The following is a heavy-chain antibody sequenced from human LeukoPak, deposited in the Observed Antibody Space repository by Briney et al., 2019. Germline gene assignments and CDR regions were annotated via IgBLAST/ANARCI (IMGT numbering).Heavy chain of an antibody. CDR3: AKHFPGIAVAPDAFDI. CDR2: ISYDGSNK. Sequence: PGGSLRLSCAASGFTFSSYAMHWVRQAPGKGLEWVAVISYDGSNKYYADSVKGRFTISRDNSKNTLYLQMNSLRAEDTAVYYCAKHFPGIAVAPDAFDIWGQGTMVTVSS. V-gene: IGHV3-30-3*02. CDR1: GFTFSSYA. J-gene: IGHJ3*02. D-gene: IGHD6-19*01.